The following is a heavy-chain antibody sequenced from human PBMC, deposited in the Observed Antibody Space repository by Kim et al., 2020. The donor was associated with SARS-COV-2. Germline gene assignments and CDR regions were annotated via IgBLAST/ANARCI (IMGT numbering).Heavy chain of an antibody. Sequence: GGSLRLSCAASGFTFSSYGMHWVRQAPGKGLEWVAVIWYDGSNKYYADSVKGRFTISRDNSKNTLYLQMNSLRAEDTAVYYCAKDNLPAAIVSYGMDVWGQGTTVTVSS. CDR1: GFTFSSYG. V-gene: IGHV3-33*06. D-gene: IGHD2-2*01. CDR3: AKDNLPAAIVSYGMDV. CDR2: IWYDGSNK. J-gene: IGHJ6*02.